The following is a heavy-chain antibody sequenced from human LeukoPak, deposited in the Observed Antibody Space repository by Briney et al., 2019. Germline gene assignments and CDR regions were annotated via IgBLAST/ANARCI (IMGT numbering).Heavy chain of an antibody. CDR3: ATPLNQYEDYFDY. CDR2: ISYDGSNK. Sequence: GGSLRLSCAASGFTFSSYGMHWVRQAPGKGLEWVAVISYDGSNKYYADSVKGRFTISRDNSKNTLYLQMNSLRAEDTAVYYCATPLNQYEDYFDYWGQGTLVTVSS. V-gene: IGHV3-30*03. D-gene: IGHD3-3*01. CDR1: GFTFSSYG. J-gene: IGHJ4*02.